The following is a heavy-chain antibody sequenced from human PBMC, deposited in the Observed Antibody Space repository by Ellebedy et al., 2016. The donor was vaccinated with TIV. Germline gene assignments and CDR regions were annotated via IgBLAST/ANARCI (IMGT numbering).Heavy chain of an antibody. Sequence: PGGSLRLSCAASGFTFTQYWLHWVRQAPGKGPEWVSRINSDGSSTTYADSVKGRFTISRDNAKNTLYLQMNSLRAEDTAVYYCARAGSSGWEAYFDLWGRGTLVTVSS. V-gene: IGHV3-74*01. CDR3: ARAGSSGWEAYFDL. J-gene: IGHJ2*01. CDR1: GFTFTQYW. CDR2: INSDGSST. D-gene: IGHD6-19*01.